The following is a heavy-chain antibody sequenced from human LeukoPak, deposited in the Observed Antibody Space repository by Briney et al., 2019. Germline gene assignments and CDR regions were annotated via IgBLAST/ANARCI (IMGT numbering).Heavy chain of an antibody. V-gene: IGHV3-21*01. CDR1: GFTFSNYY. J-gene: IGHJ4*02. CDR2: ISTSSHYT. CDR3: ASDPNFHAPR. Sequence: MSGGSLRLSCAASGFTFSNYYMNWVRQAPGKGLEWISSISTSSHYTYYADSVKGRFTISRDNAKNSLYLQLNTLRAEDTAVYYCASDPNFHAPRWGQGTLVTVSS. D-gene: IGHD2-8*01.